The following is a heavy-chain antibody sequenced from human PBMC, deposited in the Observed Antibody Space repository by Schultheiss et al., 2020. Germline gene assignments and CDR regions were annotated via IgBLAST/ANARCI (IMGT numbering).Heavy chain of an antibody. CDR1: GFTFKNYW. Sequence: GGSLRLSCAASGFTFKNYWMNWVRQAPGKGLEWVANIKQDGSEKYYGDSVKGRFTASRDNAKNSLYLQMNSLRAEDTAVYYCARDSRGDTSTWHGPFDYWGQGTLVTVSS. V-gene: IGHV3-7*01. CDR3: ARDSRGDTSTWHGPFDY. J-gene: IGHJ4*02. D-gene: IGHD6-13*01. CDR2: IKQDGSEK.